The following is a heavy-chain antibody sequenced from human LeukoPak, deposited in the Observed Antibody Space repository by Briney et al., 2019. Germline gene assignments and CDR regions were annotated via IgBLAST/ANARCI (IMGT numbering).Heavy chain of an antibody. CDR1: GFTFSNYA. CDR2: ITDSGGST. J-gene: IGHJ4*02. D-gene: IGHD6-25*01. CDR3: AKSLAARWVIDY. V-gene: IGHV3-23*01. Sequence: GGTLRLSCAASGFTFSNYAMNWVRQAPGKGLDWVSGITDSGGSTYYADSVKGRFTISRDNSENTLYPQMNTLRAEDTAIYFCAKSLAARWVIDYWGQGTLVTVSS.